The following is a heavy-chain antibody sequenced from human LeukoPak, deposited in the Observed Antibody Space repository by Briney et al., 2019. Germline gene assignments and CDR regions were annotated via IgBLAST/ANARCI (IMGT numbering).Heavy chain of an antibody. J-gene: IGHJ4*02. Sequence: GSFTLFCAASGFTFSSYTMHWVRQAPGKGLEWVAVISYDGSNKYYADSVKGRFTISRDNSKNTLFLQMNSLTTEDTAVYYCAREVGGDYVFDYWGQGALVSVSS. D-gene: IGHD4-17*01. V-gene: IGHV3-30-3*01. CDR1: GFTFSSYT. CDR3: AREVGGDYVFDY. CDR2: ISYDGSNK.